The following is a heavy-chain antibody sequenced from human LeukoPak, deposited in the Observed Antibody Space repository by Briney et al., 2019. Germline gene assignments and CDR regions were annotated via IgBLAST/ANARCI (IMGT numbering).Heavy chain of an antibody. CDR1: GYTFSSYD. V-gene: IGHV1-18*01. D-gene: IGHD6-19*01. CDR2: ISPNNGNT. CDR3: ARDRDSSGWDVAVY. Sequence: GASVKVSCKASGYTFSSYDITWVRQAPGQGLEWMGWISPNNGNTNYAQKFQGRVTMTTDPPTTTAYMAMRRLRSDDTAVYYCARDRDSSGWDVAVYWGQGALVTVSS. J-gene: IGHJ4*02.